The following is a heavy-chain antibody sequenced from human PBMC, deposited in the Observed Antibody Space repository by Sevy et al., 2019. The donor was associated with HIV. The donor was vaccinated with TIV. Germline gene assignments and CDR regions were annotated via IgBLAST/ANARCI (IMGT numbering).Heavy chain of an antibody. D-gene: IGHD3-22*01. J-gene: IGHJ4*02. Sequence: GGSLRLSCAASGFTFNYYTMNWVRQAPGKGLEWVSSIRRSTEYIYYADSVKGRFTISRDNAKKPLYPQMNSLRAEDTALYYCARVRDTSDFPAAFDYWGQGTLVTVSS. CDR2: IRRSTEYI. CDR3: ARVRDTSDFPAAFDY. V-gene: IGHV3-21*01. CDR1: GFTFNYYT.